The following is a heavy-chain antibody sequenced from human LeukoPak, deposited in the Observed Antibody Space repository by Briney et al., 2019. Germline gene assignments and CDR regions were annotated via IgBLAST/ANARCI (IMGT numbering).Heavy chain of an antibody. CDR2: INHSGST. V-gene: IGHV4-34*01. J-gene: IGHJ3*02. D-gene: IGHD3-10*01. Sequence: SETLSLTCAVYGGSFSGYYWSWIRQPPGKGLEWIGEINHSGSTNYNPSLKSRVTISVDTSKNQFSLKLSSVTAADTAVYYCARVNYGSGSNHAFDIWGQGTMVTVSS. CDR1: GGSFSGYY. CDR3: ARVNYGSGSNHAFDI.